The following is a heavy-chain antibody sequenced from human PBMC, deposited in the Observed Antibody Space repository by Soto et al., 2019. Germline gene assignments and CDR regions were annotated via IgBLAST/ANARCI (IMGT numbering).Heavy chain of an antibody. V-gene: IGHV5-10-1*01. CDR3: ARAGATTVTTKRTYGMDV. D-gene: IGHD4-17*01. CDR1: GYSFTSYW. J-gene: IGHJ6*02. Sequence: PGESLKISCKGSGYSFTSYWISWVRQMPGKGLEWMGRIDPSDSYTNYSPSFQGHVTISADKSISTAYLQWSSLKASDTAMYYCARAGATTVTTKRTYGMDVWGQGPTVTVSS. CDR2: IDPSDSYT.